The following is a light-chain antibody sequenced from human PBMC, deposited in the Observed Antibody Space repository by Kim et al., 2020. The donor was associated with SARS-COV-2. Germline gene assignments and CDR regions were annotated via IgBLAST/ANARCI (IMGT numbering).Light chain of an antibody. V-gene: IGKV3-11*01. J-gene: IGKJ1*01. CDR1: QSVSSY. Sequence: PGERVTLSCRASQSVSSYLAWFQHKPGQPPRLLIYDASHRATGVPARFSGSGSGTDFTLIISRLEPEDFAVYYCQQGSSWPRTFGQGTKVDIK. CDR3: QQGSSWPRT. CDR2: DAS.